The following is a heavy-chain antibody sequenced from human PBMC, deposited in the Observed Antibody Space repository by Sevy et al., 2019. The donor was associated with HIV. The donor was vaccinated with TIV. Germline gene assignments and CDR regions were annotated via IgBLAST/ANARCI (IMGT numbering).Heavy chain of an antibody. CDR1: GFSFSSYS. J-gene: IGHJ3*02. V-gene: IGHV3-21*01. CDR2: ISSRSNYI. CDR3: ARDAREGSGYFHHGFDM. D-gene: IGHD3-3*01. Sequence: GGSLRLSCAASGFSFSSYSMNWVRQAPGKGLEWVSSISSRSNYIYYADSVKGRFTISRDNAKNSLYLQMNSLRAEDTAIYSCARDAREGSGYFHHGFDMWGQGTMVTVSS.